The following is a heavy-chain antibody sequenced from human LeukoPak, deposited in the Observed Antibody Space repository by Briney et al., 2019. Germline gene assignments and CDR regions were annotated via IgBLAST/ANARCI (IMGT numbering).Heavy chain of an antibody. V-gene: IGHV1-8*01. D-gene: IGHD6-6*01. CDR2: MNPNSGNT. CDR1: GYTFTSYD. Sequence: GASVKVSCKASGYTFTSYDINWVRQATGQGLEWMGWMNPNSGNTGYAQKFQGRVSMTWNTSISTAHMELSSLKSEDTAVYYCAKIGAAARRTPNPRWFDPWGQGTLVTVSS. J-gene: IGHJ5*02. CDR3: AKIGAAARRTPNPRWFDP.